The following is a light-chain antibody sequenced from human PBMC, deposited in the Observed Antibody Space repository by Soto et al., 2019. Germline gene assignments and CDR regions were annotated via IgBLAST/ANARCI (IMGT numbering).Light chain of an antibody. CDR2: AAS. Sequence: DIQMTQSPASLSASVGDRVIFTCRASQDISNYLAWYQQKPGKVPKPLIYAASTLQSGVPSRFSGSGSGTDFTLTISSLQPEYVATYYCQKYNSAPWTFGQGTKVEI. J-gene: IGKJ1*01. V-gene: IGKV1-27*01. CDR3: QKYNSAPWT. CDR1: QDISNY.